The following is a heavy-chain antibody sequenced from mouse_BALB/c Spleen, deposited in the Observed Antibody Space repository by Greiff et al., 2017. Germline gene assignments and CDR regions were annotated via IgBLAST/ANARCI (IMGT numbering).Heavy chain of an antibody. CDR1: GFAFSSYD. Sequence: EVQLVESGGGLVQPGGSLKLSCAASGFAFSSYDMSWVRQTPEKRLEWVAYISSGGGSTYYPDTVKGRFTISRDNAKNTLYLQMSSLKSEDTAMYYCARLIYYGNGYAMDYWGQGTSVTVSA. D-gene: IGHD2-1*01. J-gene: IGHJ4*01. CDR2: ISSGGGST. CDR3: ARLIYYGNGYAMDY. V-gene: IGHV5-12-1*01.